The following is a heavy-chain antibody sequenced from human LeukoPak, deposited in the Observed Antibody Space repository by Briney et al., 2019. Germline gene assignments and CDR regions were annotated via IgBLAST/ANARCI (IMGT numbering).Heavy chain of an antibody. J-gene: IGHJ4*02. CDR3: ARDKVVAAKASDY. D-gene: IGHD2-15*01. CDR1: GFTFSSYS. CDR2: ISSSSSYI. Sequence: PGGSLRLSCAASGFTFSSYSMNWVRQAPGKGLEWVSSISSSSSYIYYADSVKGRFTISGDNAKNSLYLQMNSLRAEDTAVYYCARDKVVAAKASDYWGQGTLVTVSS. V-gene: IGHV3-21*01.